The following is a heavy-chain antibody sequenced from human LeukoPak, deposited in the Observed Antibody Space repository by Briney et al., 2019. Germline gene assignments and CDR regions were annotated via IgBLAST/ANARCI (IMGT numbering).Heavy chain of an antibody. Sequence: PGGSLRLSCAVSGLTFRNYWMHWVRQAPGKGLVWVSRISNDGTSTSYADSVKGRFTISRDNAKNILYLQMNSLRVEDTALYYCTSDTFGKYDSWGQGTLATVSS. CDR1: GLTFRNYW. CDR3: TSDTFGKYDS. D-gene: IGHD3-10*01. V-gene: IGHV3-74*01. CDR2: ISNDGTST. J-gene: IGHJ4*02.